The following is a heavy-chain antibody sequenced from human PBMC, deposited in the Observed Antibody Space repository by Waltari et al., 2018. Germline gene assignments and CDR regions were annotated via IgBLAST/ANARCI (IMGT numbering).Heavy chain of an antibody. V-gene: IGHV1-46*01. CDR3: ARGRGTLGQLLVTY. D-gene: IGHD6-13*01. Sequence: QVQLVQSAAEVERTGASVRISCKASGYTFTNYYVYWLRQAPGRGFEWRGIIDPDGGGATYAPKFRDRLSLTRDTSTSVLYMALDNLNSDDSAIYFCARGRGTLGQLLVTYWGQGTQVLVSS. J-gene: IGHJ4*02. CDR2: IDPDGGGA. CDR1: GYTFTNYY.